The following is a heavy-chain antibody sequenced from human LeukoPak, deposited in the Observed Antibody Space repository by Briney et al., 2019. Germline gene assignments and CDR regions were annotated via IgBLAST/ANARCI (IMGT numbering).Heavy chain of an antibody. V-gene: IGHV1-69*13. CDR2: IIPIFGTA. Sequence: SVKVSCKASGYTFTSYDINWVRQAPGQGLEWMGGIIPIFGTANYAQKFQGRVTITADESTSTAYMELSSLRSEDTAVYYCARETSDSSGYYSDAFDIWGQGTMVTVSS. D-gene: IGHD3-22*01. CDR3: ARETSDSSGYYSDAFDI. J-gene: IGHJ3*02. CDR1: GYTFTSYD.